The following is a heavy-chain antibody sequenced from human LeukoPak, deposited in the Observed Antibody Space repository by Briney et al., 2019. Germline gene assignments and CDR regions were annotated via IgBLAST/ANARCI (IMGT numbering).Heavy chain of an antibody. Sequence: ASVKVSCKASGYTFTNYAMHWVRQAPGQRLEWMGWINAGNGNSKYSQKFQGRVTITRDTSASTAYMELSSLRSEDTAVYYCAPTRSGSYLFDYWGQGTLVTVSS. J-gene: IGHJ4*02. CDR1: GYTFTNYA. CDR3: APTRSGSYLFDY. CDR2: INAGNGNS. V-gene: IGHV1-3*01. D-gene: IGHD3-10*01.